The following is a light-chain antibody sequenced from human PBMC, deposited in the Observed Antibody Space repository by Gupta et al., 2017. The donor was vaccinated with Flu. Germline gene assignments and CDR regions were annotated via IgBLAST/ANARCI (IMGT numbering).Light chain of an antibody. CDR3: MRGKHPWT. J-gene: IGKJ2*02. Sequence: VVMTQQSQFSVPVPGGKTATISCGCRHRLVYKNGITYLNWFQQKPGQSPRRLIYEVSNRESGVPDRFSGSGSGTDFTLKISRVEAEDVGVYYCMRGKHPWTFGQGTRLEI. CDR2: EVS. V-gene: IGKV2-30*01. CDR1: HRLVYKNGITY.